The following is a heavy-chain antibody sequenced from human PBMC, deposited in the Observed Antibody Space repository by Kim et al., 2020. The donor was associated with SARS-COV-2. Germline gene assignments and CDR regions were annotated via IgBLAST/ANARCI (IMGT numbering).Heavy chain of an antibody. V-gene: IGHV3-11*01. Sequence: GGSLRLSCAASGFTFSDYYMTWIRQAPGKGLEWVSSISRNGDTIYYADSVKGRFTISRDNAKNSLYLQMSSLRAEDTAVYYCARDDRDFWSFYFSDYYGIDVCGQVTTVTVSS. CDR1: GFTFSDYY. D-gene: IGHD3-3*01. J-gene: IGHJ6*02. CDR2: ISRNGDTI. CDR3: ARDDRDFWSFYFSDYYGIDV.